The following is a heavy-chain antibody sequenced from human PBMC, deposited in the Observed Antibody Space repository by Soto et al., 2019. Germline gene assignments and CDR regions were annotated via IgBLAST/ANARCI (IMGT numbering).Heavy chain of an antibody. CDR2: TYYRSRWYN. J-gene: IGHJ6*03. V-gene: IGHV6-1*01. D-gene: IGHD1-7*01. CDR3: AGNTATQGNYMDV. CDR1: GDSVSSNSAA. Sequence: SQTLSLTCAISGDSVSSNSAAWNWIRLSPSRGLEWLARTYYRSRWYNDYAVSVRSRITVNPDTSKNQFSLQLTSVTPEDTAVYFCAGNTATQGNYMDVWGKGTTVTV.